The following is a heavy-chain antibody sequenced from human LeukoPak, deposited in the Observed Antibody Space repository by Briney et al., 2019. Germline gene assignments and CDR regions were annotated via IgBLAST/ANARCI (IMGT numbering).Heavy chain of an antibody. Sequence: GGSLRLSCAASGFTFSDNWMHWVRQVPGKGLVWVSRIISDGSSATYADSVKGRFTMSRDNAKNTLYLEMNSLRAEDTAVYYCARDARYNIDVWGQGTTVTVSS. V-gene: IGHV3-74*01. D-gene: IGHD3-9*01. CDR1: GFTFSDNW. CDR2: IISDGSSA. CDR3: ARDARYNIDV. J-gene: IGHJ6*02.